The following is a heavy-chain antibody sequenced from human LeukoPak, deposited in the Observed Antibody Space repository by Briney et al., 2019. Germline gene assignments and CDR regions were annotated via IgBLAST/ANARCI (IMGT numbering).Heavy chain of an antibody. CDR2: IYTSGST. V-gene: IGHV4-4*07. CDR3: ASLGLTAPGSYYYYGMDV. CDR1: GGSISSYY. Sequence: SETLSLTCTVSGGSISSYYWSWIRQPPGKGLEWIGRIYTSGSTNYNPSLKSRVTMSVDTSKNQFSLKLSSVTAADTAVYYCASLGLTAPGSYYYYGMDVWGQGTTVTVSS. J-gene: IGHJ6*02. D-gene: IGHD2-21*02.